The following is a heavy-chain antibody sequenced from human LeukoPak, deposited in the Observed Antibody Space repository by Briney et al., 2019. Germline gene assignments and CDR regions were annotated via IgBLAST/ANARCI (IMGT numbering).Heavy chain of an antibody. CDR1: GFTFSSYS. D-gene: IGHD2-2*01. CDR2: ISSSSSYI. Sequence: SLRLSCAASGFTFSSYSMNWVRQAPGKGLEWVSSISSSSSYIFYADSVKGRFTISRDNAKNSLYLQMNSLRAEDTAVYYCASTDCSSTSCPNYYFDYWGQGTLVSVSS. V-gene: IGHV3-21*01. CDR3: ASTDCSSTSCPNYYFDY. J-gene: IGHJ4*02.